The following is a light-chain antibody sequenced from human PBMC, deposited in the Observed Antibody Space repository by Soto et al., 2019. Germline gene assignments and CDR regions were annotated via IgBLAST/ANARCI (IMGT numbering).Light chain of an antibody. V-gene: IGLV2-11*01. Sequence: QAVLTQPRSVSGSPGQSVTISCTGTSSDVGGYNYVSWYQQHPGKAPKLMIYDVSKRPSGVPDRFSGSKSGNTASLTISGLPAEDEADYYCCSYAGSTTVFGGGTKLTVL. CDR3: CSYAGSTTV. CDR1: SSDVGGYNY. J-gene: IGLJ3*02. CDR2: DVS.